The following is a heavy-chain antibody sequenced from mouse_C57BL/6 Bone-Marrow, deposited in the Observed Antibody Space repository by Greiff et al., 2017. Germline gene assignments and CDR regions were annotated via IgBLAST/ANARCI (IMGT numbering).Heavy chain of an antibody. V-gene: IGHV2-2*01. CDR2: IWGGGST. CDR3: ARKLLY. Sequence: QVQLQQSGPGLVQPSQSLSITCTVSGFSLTSYGVHWVRQSAGKGLEWRGVIWGGGSTDYNAAIISRLSISKDNSKSKVFLKMNSLQADDTAIYYCARKLLYWGQGTLVTVSA. J-gene: IGHJ3*01. CDR1: GFSLTSYG.